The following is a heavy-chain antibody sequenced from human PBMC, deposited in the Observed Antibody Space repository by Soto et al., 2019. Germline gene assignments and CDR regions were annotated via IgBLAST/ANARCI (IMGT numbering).Heavy chain of an antibody. V-gene: IGHV3-23*01. CDR3: AKLPLNLGELSTPYYFDY. Sequence: EVQLLESGGGLVQPGGSLRLSCAASGFTFSSYAMSWVRQAPGKGLEWVSAISGSGGSTYYADSVKGRFTISRDNSKYTLYLQMNSLRAEDTAVYYCAKLPLNLGELSTPYYFDYWGQGTLVTVSS. CDR1: GFTFSSYA. J-gene: IGHJ4*02. D-gene: IGHD3-16*02. CDR2: ISGSGGST.